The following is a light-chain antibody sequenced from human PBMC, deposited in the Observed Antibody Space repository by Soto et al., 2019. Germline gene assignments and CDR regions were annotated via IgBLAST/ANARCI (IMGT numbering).Light chain of an antibody. CDR1: TSDVGGYNY. CDR3: SSYSRTSTLVL. V-gene: IGLV2-14*01. J-gene: IGLJ2*01. CDR2: EVI. Sequence: QSALTQTASVSGSPGQSITISCTGTTSDVGGYNYVSWYQQHPGGAPKLIIYEVINRPSGISNRFSGSKSGNTASLTISGLQAEDEADYYCSSYSRTSTLVLFGGGTKLTVL.